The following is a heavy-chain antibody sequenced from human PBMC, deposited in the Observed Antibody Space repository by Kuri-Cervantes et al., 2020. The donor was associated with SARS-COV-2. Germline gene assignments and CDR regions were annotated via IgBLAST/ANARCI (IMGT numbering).Heavy chain of an antibody. Sequence: SETLSLTCTVSGGSISSYYWSWIRQPPGQGLEWLGYIYYSGSTKYNPSLESRVTISLDTSRNQFSLKLSSLTAADSAVYYCARSGYSSRGVTYYYMDVWGKGPTVTVSS. CDR2: IYYSGST. CDR3: ARSGYSSRGVTYYYMDV. D-gene: IGHD3-3*01. CDR1: GGSISSYY. J-gene: IGHJ6*03. V-gene: IGHV4-59*12.